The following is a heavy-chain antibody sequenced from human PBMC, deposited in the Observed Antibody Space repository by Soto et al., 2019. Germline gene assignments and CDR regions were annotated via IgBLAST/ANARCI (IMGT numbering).Heavy chain of an antibody. Sequence: AGGSLRLSCVVSGFTFDDYAMHWVRQAPGKGLEWVSTITDSGERVYYADSVKGRFTFSRDNSKNMLSLQMNSVRAEDTALYYCVKERTSRVTVDYYGVDVWGHGTTVTVSS. V-gene: IGHV3-23*01. J-gene: IGHJ6*02. CDR1: GFTFDDYA. D-gene: IGHD4-17*01. CDR2: ITDSGERV. CDR3: VKERTSRVTVDYYGVDV.